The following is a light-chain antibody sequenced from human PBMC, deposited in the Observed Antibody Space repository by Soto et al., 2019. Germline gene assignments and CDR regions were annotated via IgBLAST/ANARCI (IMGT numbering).Light chain of an antibody. Sequence: DIQMTQSPSTLSASVGDRVTITCRASQSISSWLAWYQQKPGKAPKLLIYKASSLESGVPSRFSGSGSGTEFTLTISGLQPDDFQTYYCQQNNSYPTFGQGTKVEIK. CDR2: KAS. CDR3: QQNNSYPT. CDR1: QSISSW. V-gene: IGKV1-5*03. J-gene: IGKJ1*01.